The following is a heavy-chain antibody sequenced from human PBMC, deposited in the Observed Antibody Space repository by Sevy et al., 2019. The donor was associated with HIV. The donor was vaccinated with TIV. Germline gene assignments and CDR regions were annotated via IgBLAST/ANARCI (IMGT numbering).Heavy chain of an antibody. CDR1: GVSISSGGYS. Sequence: SETLSLTCAVSGVSISSGGYSWSWIRQPPGKGLEWIGYIYHSGSTYYNPSLKSRVTISVDRSKNQFSLKLSSVTAADTAVYYCASSHITMVRGVSNYFDYWGQVTLVTVSS. CDR2: IYHSGST. CDR3: ASSHITMVRGVSNYFDY. V-gene: IGHV4-30-2*01. J-gene: IGHJ4*02. D-gene: IGHD3-10*01.